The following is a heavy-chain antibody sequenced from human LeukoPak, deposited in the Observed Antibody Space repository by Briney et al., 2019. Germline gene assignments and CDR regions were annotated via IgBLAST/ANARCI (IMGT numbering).Heavy chain of an antibody. D-gene: IGHD2-8*01. Sequence: GASVKVSCKASGYTFTGYYMHWVRQAPGQGLEWMGWINPNSGGTNYAQKFQGRVTMTRDTSISTAYMELSRLRSDDTAVYYCARRGYCTNGVCYAFDYWGQGTLVTVSS. V-gene: IGHV1-2*02. CDR1: GYTFTGYY. CDR2: INPNSGGT. J-gene: IGHJ4*02. CDR3: ARRGYCTNGVCYAFDY.